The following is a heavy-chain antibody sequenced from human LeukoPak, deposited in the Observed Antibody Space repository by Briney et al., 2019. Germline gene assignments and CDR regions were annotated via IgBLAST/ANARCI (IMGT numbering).Heavy chain of an antibody. CDR3: ASGGSAFDY. J-gene: IGHJ4*02. CDR2: ISSSSSYI. D-gene: IGHD1-26*01. CDR1: GFTFSSYS. V-gene: IGHV3-21*01. Sequence: PGGSLRLSCAASGFTFSSYSMKWVRQAPGKGLEWVSCISSSSSYIYYADSVKGRSTISRDNAKNSLYLQMNSLRAEDTAVYYCASGGSAFDYWGQGTLVTVSS.